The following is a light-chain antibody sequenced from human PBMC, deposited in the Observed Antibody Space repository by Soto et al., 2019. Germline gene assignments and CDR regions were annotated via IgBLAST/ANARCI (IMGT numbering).Light chain of an antibody. CDR2: DAS. Sequence: DIQMTQSPSTLSALVGDGVTIACRASQTIRGWLAWYQQKPGKAPKLLIYDASSLQSGVPSRFSGSGSGTEFTLSINTLQPDDSATYFCQQYNSYPYTFGQGTKLEI. J-gene: IGKJ2*01. V-gene: IGKV1-5*01. CDR3: QQYNSYPYT. CDR1: QTIRGW.